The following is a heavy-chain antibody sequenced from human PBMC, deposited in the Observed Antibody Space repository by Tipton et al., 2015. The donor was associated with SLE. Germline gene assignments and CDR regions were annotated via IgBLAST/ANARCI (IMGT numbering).Heavy chain of an antibody. Sequence: TLSLTCAVYGGSFSGYYWSWIRQPPGKGLEWIGEINHSGSTKYNPSLKSRVTISVDTSKNQFSLKLTSVTAADTAVYYCARGMLTWRGAIVGVDVWGQGTTVNVSS. J-gene: IGHJ6*02. D-gene: IGHD2-8*01. V-gene: IGHV4-34*01. CDR2: INHSGST. CDR3: ARGMLTWRGAIVGVDV. CDR1: GGSFSGYY.